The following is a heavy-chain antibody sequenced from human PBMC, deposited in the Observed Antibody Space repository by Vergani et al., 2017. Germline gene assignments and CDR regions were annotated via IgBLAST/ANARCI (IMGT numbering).Heavy chain of an antibody. V-gene: IGHV4-61*02. CDR2: ISASGNA. CDR1: GGSISAGYYF. Sequence: QVQLQASGPGRVKPSQTLSLTCTMSGGSISAGYYFWSWIRQPAGKGLEWLGHISASGNASHSPSLQKRVSMSVDTSNNQFSLTVTSVTAADTAIYFCARRSGGYYSGGKVHPLRTAFDVWVHGTVVTVSS. D-gene: IGHD2-15*01. CDR3: ARRSGGYYSGGKVHPLRTAFDV. J-gene: IGHJ3*01.